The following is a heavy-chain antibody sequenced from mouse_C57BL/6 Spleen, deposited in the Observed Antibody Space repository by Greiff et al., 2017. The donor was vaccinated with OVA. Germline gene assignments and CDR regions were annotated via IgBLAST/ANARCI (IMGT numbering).Heavy chain of an antibody. CDR3: ARGGLRRALYYAMDY. D-gene: IGHD2-4*01. V-gene: IGHV1-69*01. Sequence: QVQLQQSGAELVMPGASVKLSCKASGYTFTSYWMHWVKQRPGQGLEWIGEIDPSDSYTNYNQKFKGKSTLTVDKSSSTAYMQLSSLTSEDSAVYYCARGGLRRALYYAMDYWGQGTSVTVSS. J-gene: IGHJ4*01. CDR1: GYTFTSYW. CDR2: IDPSDSYT.